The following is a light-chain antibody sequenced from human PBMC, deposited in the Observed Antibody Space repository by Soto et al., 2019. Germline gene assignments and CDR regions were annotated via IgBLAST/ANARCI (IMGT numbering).Light chain of an antibody. J-gene: IGKJ1*01. Sequence: DIVMTQSPDSLAVSLGERATINCKSSQSVLYSSNNKRYLAWFQQGPGQPPRLLIYWASTRESGVPDRFSGSGSGTDFTLTISSLQAEDVAVYYCQQYYNIPWTFGQGTKVDIK. CDR3: QQYYNIPWT. CDR2: WAS. CDR1: QSVLYSSNNKRY. V-gene: IGKV4-1*01.